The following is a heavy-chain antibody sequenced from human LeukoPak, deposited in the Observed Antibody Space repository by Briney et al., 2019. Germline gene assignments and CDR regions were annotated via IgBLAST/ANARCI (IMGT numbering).Heavy chain of an antibody. CDR2: IRYDGSNK. V-gene: IGHV3-30*02. J-gene: IGHJ4*02. Sequence: GGSLRLSCAASGFTFSSYGMHWVRQAPGKGLEWVAFIRYDGSNKYYADSVKGRFTISRDNSKNTLYLQMNSLRAEDTAVYYCAKDLEAVTGTTYYFDYWGQGTLVTVSS. D-gene: IGHD1-20*01. CDR1: GFTFSSYG. CDR3: AKDLEAVTGTTYYFDY.